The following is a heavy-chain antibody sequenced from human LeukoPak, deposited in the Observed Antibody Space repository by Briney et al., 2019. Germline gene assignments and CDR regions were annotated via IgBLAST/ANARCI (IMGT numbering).Heavy chain of an antibody. D-gene: IGHD3-9*01. CDR3: AKPAGPTGPYYFDY. CDR2: ISSNGGST. CDR1: GFTFSSYA. Sequence: GGSLRLSCAASGFTFSSYAMHWVRQAPGKGLEYVSAISSNGGSTYYANSVKGRFTISRDNSKNTLYLQMSSLRAEDTAVYYCAKPAGPTGPYYFDYWGQGTLVTVSS. V-gene: IGHV3-64*01. J-gene: IGHJ4*02.